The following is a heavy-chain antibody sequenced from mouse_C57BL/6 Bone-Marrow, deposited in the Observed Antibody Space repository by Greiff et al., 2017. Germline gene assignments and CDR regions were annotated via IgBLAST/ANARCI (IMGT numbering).Heavy chain of an antibody. Sequence: EVQLVESGGGLVQPGGSLSLSCAASGFTFTDYSMRWVRQPPGKALEWLGFIRTKANGYTTEYSASVKGRFTISRDNYPSILYLQMNALRSEDSATYYCARATIVTTYYAMDYWGQGTSVTVSS. D-gene: IGHD2-2*01. V-gene: IGHV7-3*01. J-gene: IGHJ4*01. CDR2: IRTKANGYTT. CDR1: GFTFTDYS. CDR3: ARATIVTTYYAMDY.